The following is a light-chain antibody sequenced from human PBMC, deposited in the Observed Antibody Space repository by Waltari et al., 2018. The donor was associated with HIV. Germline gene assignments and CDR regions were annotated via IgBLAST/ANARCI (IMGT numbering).Light chain of an antibody. V-gene: IGKV1-39*01. J-gene: IGKJ1*01. CDR1: QTISTY. CDR3: QQTYSSPWT. CDR2: AAS. Sequence: DIQMTQSPSSLSASVGDKVTITCRASQTISTYLNWYQQRPGKPPEVLIYAASSLQTGVPSRFSGSGSGTDFTLTVNNLQPEDLGHYYCQQTYSSPWTFGQGSKVQI.